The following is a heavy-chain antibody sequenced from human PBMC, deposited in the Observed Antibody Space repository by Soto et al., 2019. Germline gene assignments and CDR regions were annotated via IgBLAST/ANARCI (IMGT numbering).Heavy chain of an antibody. CDR3: ARWDPYSYGSVY. V-gene: IGHV4-61*01. CDR2: IYYSGST. J-gene: IGHJ4*02. CDR1: GGSVSSGSYY. D-gene: IGHD5-18*01. Sequence: SETLSLTCTVSGGSVSSGSYYWSWIRQPPGKGLEWIGYIYYSGSTNYNPSLKSRVTISVDTSKNQFSLKLSSVTAADTAVYYCARWDPYSYGSVYWGQGTLVTVSS.